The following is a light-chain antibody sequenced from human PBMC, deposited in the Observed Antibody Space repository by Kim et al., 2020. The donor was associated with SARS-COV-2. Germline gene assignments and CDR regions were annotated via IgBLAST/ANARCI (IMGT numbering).Light chain of an antibody. CDR1: QSFLYRSNNKTS. Sequence: ATINCKSSQSFLYRSNNKTSFAWYQQKPGQAPQLLVYWASTRESGVPDRFSGSGSGTDFTLTISSLQAEDVAVYYCQQYYTTPPTFGGGTKVDIK. CDR3: QQYYTTPPT. CDR2: WAS. J-gene: IGKJ4*01. V-gene: IGKV4-1*01.